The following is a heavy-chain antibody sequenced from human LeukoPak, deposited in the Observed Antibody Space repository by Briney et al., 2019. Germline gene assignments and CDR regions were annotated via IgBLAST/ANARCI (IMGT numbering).Heavy chain of an antibody. D-gene: IGHD3-22*01. CDR2: INPSGGST. CDR1: GYTFTSYY. J-gene: IGHJ6*02. V-gene: IGHV1-46*01. Sequence: ASVKVSCKASGYTFTSYYMHWVRQAPGQGLEWMGIINPSGGSTSYAQKFQGRVTMTRDTSTSTVYMELSSLRSEDTAVYYCARDYAQFSPNKYYYDSSGHRFLAGHYYYGMDVWGQGTTVTVSS. CDR3: ARDYAQFSPNKYYYDSSGHRFLAGHYYYGMDV.